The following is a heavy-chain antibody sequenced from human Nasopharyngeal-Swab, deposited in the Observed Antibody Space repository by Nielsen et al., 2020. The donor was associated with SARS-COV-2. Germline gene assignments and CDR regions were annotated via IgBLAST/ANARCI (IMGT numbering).Heavy chain of an antibody. CDR3: ASLRADTPDFAY. V-gene: IGHV3-30*03. Sequence: GESLKISCVASRFTFSRWPMHWARQAPGKGLEWVTVISSDGSDKQYVDSVKGRFTISRDNSKNTLYLQMKSLRAEDTGVYYCASLRADTPDFAYWGQGTLVTVSS. CDR1: RFTFSRWP. CDR2: ISSDGSDK. J-gene: IGHJ4*02. D-gene: IGHD2-15*01.